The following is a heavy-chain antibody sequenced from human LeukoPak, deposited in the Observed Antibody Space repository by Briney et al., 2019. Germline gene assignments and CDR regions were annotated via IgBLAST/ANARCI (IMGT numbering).Heavy chain of an antibody. CDR2: ISGSGVST. D-gene: IGHD1-14*01. CDR1: GFTFSSYA. V-gene: IGHV3-23*01. J-gene: IGHJ4*02. CDR3: AKKSGNLYYFDY. Sequence: GGSLRLSCAASGFTFSSYAMSWVRRAPGKGLEWVSAISGSGVSTYYAGSVKGRFTISRDDSQNTLALQMNSLRAEDTAVYYCAKKSGNLYYFDYWGQGTLVTVSS.